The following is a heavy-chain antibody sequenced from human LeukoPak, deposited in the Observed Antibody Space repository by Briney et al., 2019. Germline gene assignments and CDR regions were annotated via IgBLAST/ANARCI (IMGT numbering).Heavy chain of an antibody. CDR3: AKAQKSSYYYDSSGYFFDY. D-gene: IGHD3-22*01. Sequence: GGSLRLSRAASGFTFSSYAMSWVRQAPGKGLEWVSAISGSGGSTYYADSVKGRFTLSRDNSKNTLYLQMISLRAEDTAVSYCAKAQKSSYYYDSSGYFFDYWGQGTLVTVSS. J-gene: IGHJ4*02. CDR2: ISGSGGST. V-gene: IGHV3-23*01. CDR1: GFTFSSYA.